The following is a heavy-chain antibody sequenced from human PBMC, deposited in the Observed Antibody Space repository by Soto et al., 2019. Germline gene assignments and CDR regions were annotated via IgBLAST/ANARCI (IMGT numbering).Heavy chain of an antibody. Sequence: GASVKVSCKASGYTFTSYYMHWVRQAPGQGLEWMGIINPSGGSTSYAQKFQGRVTMTRDTSTSTFYMELSSLSSEDTAVYYCARDFEDYGSGSYGNWFDPWGQGTLVTVSS. CDR3: ARDFEDYGSGSYGNWFDP. J-gene: IGHJ5*02. D-gene: IGHD3-10*01. V-gene: IGHV1-46*01. CDR1: GYTFTSYY. CDR2: INPSGGST.